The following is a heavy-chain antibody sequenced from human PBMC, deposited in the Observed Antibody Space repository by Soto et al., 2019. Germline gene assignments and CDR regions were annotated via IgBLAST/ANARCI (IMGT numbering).Heavy chain of an antibody. D-gene: IGHD3-10*01. CDR1: GFTFSSYG. CDR3: ASDFNYYGEPDDAFDI. J-gene: IGHJ3*02. V-gene: IGHV3-33*01. Sequence: QVQLVESGGGVVQPGRSLRLSCAASGFTFSSYGMHWVRQAPGKGLEWVAVIWYDGSNKYYADSVKGRFTISRDNSKNTLYLQMNSLRAEDTAVYYCASDFNYYGEPDDAFDIWGQGTMVTVSS. CDR2: IWYDGSNK.